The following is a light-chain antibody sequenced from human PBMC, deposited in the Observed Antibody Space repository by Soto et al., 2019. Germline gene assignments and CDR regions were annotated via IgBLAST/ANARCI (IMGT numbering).Light chain of an antibody. Sequence: QSVLTQPPSASGTPGQRVTISCSGSSSNIGSNTVNWYQQLPGTAPKLLIYSKNQRPSGVPDRFSGSKSGTSASLAISGLQSEDEADYYCAAWDDSLNGVVFGGGTKLTV. J-gene: IGLJ2*01. CDR1: SSNIGSNT. CDR3: AAWDDSLNGVV. V-gene: IGLV1-44*01. CDR2: SKN.